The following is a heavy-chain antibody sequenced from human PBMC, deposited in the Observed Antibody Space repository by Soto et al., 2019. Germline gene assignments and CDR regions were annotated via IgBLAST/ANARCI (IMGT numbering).Heavy chain of an antibody. CDR3: VSDRPGFLGIFDF. J-gene: IGHJ4*02. D-gene: IGHD3-3*01. CDR2: ISSSSRNR. V-gene: IGHV3-21*01. CDR1: GFTFSSSS. Sequence: EVHLVESGGGLVKPGGSLRLSCAASGFTFSSSSVNWVRQAPGKGLEWVSFISSSSRNRYYTDSVKGRFTISRDNAKNSLKHQMISLSAEDTAIYYYVSDRPGFLGIFDFWGQGTPVTGSS.